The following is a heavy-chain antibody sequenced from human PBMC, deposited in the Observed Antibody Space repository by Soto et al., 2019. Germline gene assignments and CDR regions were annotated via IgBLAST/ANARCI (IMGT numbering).Heavy chain of an antibody. V-gene: IGHV1-18*01. J-gene: IGHJ4*02. CDR2: ISAYNGNT. Sequence: QVQLVQSGAEVKKPGASVKVSCKASGYTFTSYGISWVRQAPGQGLEWMGWISAYNGNTNYAQKLQGRVTMTTDTSTSTAYMELRSLRSDDTAVYCCARDRSPDDYYDSSGYPPYFDYWGQGTLVTVSS. D-gene: IGHD3-22*01. CDR3: ARDRSPDDYYDSSGYPPYFDY. CDR1: GYTFTSYG.